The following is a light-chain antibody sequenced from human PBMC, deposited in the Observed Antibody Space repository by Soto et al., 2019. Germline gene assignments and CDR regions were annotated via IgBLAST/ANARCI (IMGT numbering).Light chain of an antibody. Sequence: EIVLTQSPGTLSLSPGERATLSCRASQSVSSNFLARYQHKPGQAPRLLIYGASSRATGIPDRFSGSGSGTDFTLTISRLEPEDFAVFYCQQYGDSLFTFGPGTKVDIK. CDR3: QQYGDSLFT. CDR2: GAS. J-gene: IGKJ3*01. V-gene: IGKV3-20*01. CDR1: QSVSSNF.